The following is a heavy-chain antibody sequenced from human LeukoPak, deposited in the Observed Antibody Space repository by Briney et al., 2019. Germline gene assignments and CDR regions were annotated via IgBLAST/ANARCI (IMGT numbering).Heavy chain of an antibody. Sequence: GGSLRLSCAASGFTFSSYSMNWVRQAPGKGLEWVSSISSSSSYIYYADSVKGRFTISRDNAKNSLYLQMNSLRAEDTAVYYCARMTAASMVRGVTIDYLGQGTLVTVSS. CDR1: GFTFSSYS. V-gene: IGHV3-21*01. CDR2: ISSSSSYI. D-gene: IGHD3-10*01. J-gene: IGHJ4*02. CDR3: ARMTAASMVRGVTIDY.